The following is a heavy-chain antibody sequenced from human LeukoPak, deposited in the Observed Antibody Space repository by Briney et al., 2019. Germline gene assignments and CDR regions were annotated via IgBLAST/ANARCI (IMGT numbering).Heavy chain of an antibody. CDR3: ARGGLLWFGESPSFDY. J-gene: IGHJ4*02. V-gene: IGHV4-61*02. Sequence: SETLSLTCTVSGGSINSGSYYWSWIRQPAGKGLEWIGRIYRSGRTNYNPSLKSRVTISVDTSKNQFSLKLISVTAADTAVYYCARGGLLWFGESPSFDYWGQGTLVTVSS. CDR1: GGSINSGSYY. D-gene: IGHD3-10*01. CDR2: IYRSGRT.